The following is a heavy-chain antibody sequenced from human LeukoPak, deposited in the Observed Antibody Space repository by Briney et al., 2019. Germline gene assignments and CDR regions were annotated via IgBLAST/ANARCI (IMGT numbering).Heavy chain of an antibody. Sequence: PSETLSLTCAVYGGSFSGYYWSWIRQPPGKGLEWIGEINHSGSTNYNPSLKSRVTISVDTSKNQFSLKLSSVTTADTAVYYCARDRYCSGGSCLYNWFDPWGQGTLVTVSS. V-gene: IGHV4-34*01. J-gene: IGHJ5*02. D-gene: IGHD2-15*01. CDR3: ARDRYCSGGSCLYNWFDP. CDR1: GGSFSGYY. CDR2: INHSGST.